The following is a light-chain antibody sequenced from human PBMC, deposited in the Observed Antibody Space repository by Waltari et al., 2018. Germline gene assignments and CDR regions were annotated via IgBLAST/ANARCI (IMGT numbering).Light chain of an antibody. J-gene: IGLJ2*01. CDR3: SSYAGNNILV. CDR1: SSDVGAYAS. V-gene: IGLV2-14*03. CDR2: SVD. Sequence: QSALTQPGSMSGSPGQSITISRTATSSDVGAYASVNWYQQHPGKAPKLMIHSVDSRPSGISNRFSGSKSGNTASLTISGLQAEDEADYFCSSYAGNNILVFGGGTEVTVL.